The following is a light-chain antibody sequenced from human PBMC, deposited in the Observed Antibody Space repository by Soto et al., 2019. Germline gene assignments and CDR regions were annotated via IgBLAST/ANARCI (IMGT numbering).Light chain of an antibody. J-gene: IGLJ1*01. CDR1: SSDIGHYNY. V-gene: IGLV2-14*01. Sequence: QSALTQPASVSGSPGQSITISCTGTSSDIGHYNYVSWYQQYPGKAPKLIISDVSNRPSGVSSRFSGSKSGNTASLTISGLQAEDEADYYCSSYTTSTTLVFGTGTKLTVL. CDR2: DVS. CDR3: SSYTTSTTLV.